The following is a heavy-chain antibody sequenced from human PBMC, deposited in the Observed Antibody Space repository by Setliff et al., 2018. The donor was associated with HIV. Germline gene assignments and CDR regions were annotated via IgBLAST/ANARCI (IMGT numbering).Heavy chain of an antibody. Sequence: ASVKVSCKASGYTFSTYSITWVRQAPGQGLEWMGWVSAYNGHTDFAQKFQGRITLTTDTSSNTAYMELRSLRSGDTAIYYCARDLFRWAAAGPNYFDSRGQGTLVTVSS. CDR1: GYTFSTYS. CDR2: VSAYNGHT. V-gene: IGHV1-18*04. J-gene: IGHJ4*02. CDR3: ARDLFRWAAAGPNYFDS. D-gene: IGHD6-13*01.